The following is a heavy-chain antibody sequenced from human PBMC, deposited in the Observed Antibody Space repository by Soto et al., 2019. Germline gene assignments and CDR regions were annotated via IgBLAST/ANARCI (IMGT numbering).Heavy chain of an antibody. CDR2: ISGSGGST. CDR3: AHYGAKRVGVGYYYGMDV. V-gene: IGHV3-23*01. J-gene: IGHJ6*02. CDR1: GFTFSSYA. Sequence: HPGGSLRLSCAASGFTFSSYAMSWVRQAPGKGLEWVSAISGSGGSTYYADSVKGRFTISRDNSKNTLYLQMNSLRAEDTAVYYCAHYGAKRVGVGYYYGMDVWGQGTTVTVSS. D-gene: IGHD4-17*01.